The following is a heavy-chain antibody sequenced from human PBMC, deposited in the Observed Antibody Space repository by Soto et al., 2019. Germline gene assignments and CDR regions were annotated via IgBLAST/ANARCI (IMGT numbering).Heavy chain of an antibody. CDR1: GFSFSSYT. Sequence: VGSLRLSCVASGFSFSSYTMNWVRQAPGKGLEWVSGVSGNGGNTYYADSVKGWFSISRDNSKNTLYLQLNSLRAEDTAIYYCAKDRMGASGWFDPWGQGTPVTVSS. J-gene: IGHJ5*02. D-gene: IGHD1-26*01. CDR3: AKDRMGASGWFDP. CDR2: VSGNGGNT. V-gene: IGHV3-23*01.